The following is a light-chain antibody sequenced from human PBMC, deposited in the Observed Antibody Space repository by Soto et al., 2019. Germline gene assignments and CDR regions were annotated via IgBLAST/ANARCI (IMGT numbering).Light chain of an antibody. CDR2: EAS. CDR1: QSISSY. V-gene: IGKV1-5*03. CDR3: QQYNTFWT. J-gene: IGKJ1*01. Sequence: DIQMTQSPSTLSGSVGDRVTITCRASQSISSYLNWFQQKPGKAPKLLIYEASSLDVGVPSSFSGSGSGTEFTLTISSLQPDDFATYYCQQYNTFWTFGQGTKVDIK.